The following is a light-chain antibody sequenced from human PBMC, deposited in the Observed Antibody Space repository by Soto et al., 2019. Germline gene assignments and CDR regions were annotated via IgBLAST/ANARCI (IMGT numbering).Light chain of an antibody. J-gene: IGLJ2*01. Sequence: QSVLTQPPSASETPGQRVTISCSGSSSNIGSNYVYWYQQLPGTAPKLLIYRNNQRPSGVPDRFSGSKSGTSASLAISGLRSGDEADYYCASWDDSLSGRIFGGGTKLTVL. CDR3: ASWDDSLSGRI. V-gene: IGLV1-47*01. CDR2: RNN. CDR1: SSNIGSNY.